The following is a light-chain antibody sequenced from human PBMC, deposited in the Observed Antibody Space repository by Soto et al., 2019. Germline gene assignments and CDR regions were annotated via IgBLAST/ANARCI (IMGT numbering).Light chain of an antibody. J-gene: IGKJ5*01. CDR3: QQYGSLPIT. CDR1: ESVSRN. Sequence: VLTQSPGILSVSPGEIGTLSGRASESVSRNLAWYQQKPGQAPRLLIYDASTRATGIPDRFSGGGSGTDFTLTISRLEPEDFAVYYCQQYGSLPITFGQGTRLEIK. CDR2: DAS. V-gene: IGKV3-20*01.